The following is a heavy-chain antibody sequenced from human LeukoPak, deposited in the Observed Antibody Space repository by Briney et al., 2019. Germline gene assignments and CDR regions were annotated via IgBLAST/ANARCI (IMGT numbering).Heavy chain of an antibody. V-gene: IGHV3-7*01. CDR2: IKQDGSEK. J-gene: IGHJ3*02. D-gene: IGHD2-2*01. CDR1: GFTFSSYW. Sequence: GGSLRLSCAASGFTFSSYWMSWVRQPPGKGLEWVANIKQDGSEKYYVDSVKGRFTISRDNAKNSLNLQMNSLRAEDTAVYYCARERACSSTSCYSGAFDIWGQGTMVTVSS. CDR3: ARERACSSTSCYSGAFDI.